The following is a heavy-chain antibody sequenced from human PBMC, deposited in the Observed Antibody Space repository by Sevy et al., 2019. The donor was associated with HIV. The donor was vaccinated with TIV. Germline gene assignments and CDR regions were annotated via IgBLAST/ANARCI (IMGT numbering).Heavy chain of an antibody. Sequence: GGSLRLSCAASAFSVSDNYMSWVRQTPGKRLEWVSVIYIGDSTFYADSVKGRFTISRDNSKNTLFLQMNSLRDEDTAVYYCASGLLRYFFDYWGQGTLVTVSS. CDR3: ASGLLRYFFDY. D-gene: IGHD3-22*01. V-gene: IGHV3-53*01. CDR1: AFSVSDNY. CDR2: IYIGDST. J-gene: IGHJ4*02.